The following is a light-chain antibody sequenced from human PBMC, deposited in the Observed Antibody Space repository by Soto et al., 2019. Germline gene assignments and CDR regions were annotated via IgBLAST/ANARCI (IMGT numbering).Light chain of an antibody. CDR2: GAS. J-gene: IGKJ3*01. V-gene: IGKV3-20*01. CDR1: QSVSSSY. Sequence: ESVLTQSPGTLSMSPGERATLSCRASQSVSSSYSAWYQQKPGQAPRLLIYGASRRATGIPDRFSGSGSGTDFHLTISRLAPEDFAVYYCPHYGSSPFTFGPGTKVDIK. CDR3: PHYGSSPFT.